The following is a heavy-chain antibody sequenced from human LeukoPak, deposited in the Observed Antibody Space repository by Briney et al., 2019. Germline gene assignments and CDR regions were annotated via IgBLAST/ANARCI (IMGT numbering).Heavy chain of an antibody. D-gene: IGHD2-2*01. CDR1: GYTFTSYG. V-gene: IGHV1-18*01. J-gene: IGHJ6*03. CDR2: ISAYNGNT. CDR3: ARGKDIVVVPAASQYYYYYYMDV. Sequence: ASVKVSCKASGYTFTSYGISWVRQAPGQGLEWMGWISAYNGNTNYAQKLQGRVTMTTDTSTSTAYMELRSLRSDDTAVYYCARGKDIVVVPAASQYYYYYYMDVWGKGTTVTVSS.